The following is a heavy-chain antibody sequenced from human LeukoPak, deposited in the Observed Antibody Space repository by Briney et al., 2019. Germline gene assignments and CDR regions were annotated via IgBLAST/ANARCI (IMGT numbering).Heavy chain of an antibody. CDR3: ARGRVWVNAFDI. V-gene: IGHV3-21*01. CDR1: GFTFSSYS. CDR2: ISSGSSYI. J-gene: IGHJ3*02. D-gene: IGHD1-26*01. Sequence: PGGSLRLSCAASGFTFSSYSMNWVRQAPGKGLEWVSFISSGSSYIYYTDSVKGRFTISRDNAKNSLYLQMNSLRAEDTAVYYCARGRVWVNAFDIWGQGTMVTVSS.